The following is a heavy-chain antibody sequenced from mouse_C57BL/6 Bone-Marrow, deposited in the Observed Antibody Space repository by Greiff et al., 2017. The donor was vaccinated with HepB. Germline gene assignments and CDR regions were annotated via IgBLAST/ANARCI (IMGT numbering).Heavy chain of an antibody. V-gene: IGHV1-69*01. Sequence: QVQLQQPGAELVMPGASVKLSCKASGYTFTSYWMHWVKQRPGQGLEWIGEIDPSDSYTNYNQKFKGKSTLTVDKSSSTAYMQLSSLTSEDSAVYSCAKTAFHYYGSSYLYCFDYGGQGTALTVTA. D-gene: IGHD1-1*01. J-gene: IGHJ2*01. CDR2: IDPSDSYT. CDR1: GYTFTSYW. CDR3: AKTAFHYYGSSYLYCFDY.